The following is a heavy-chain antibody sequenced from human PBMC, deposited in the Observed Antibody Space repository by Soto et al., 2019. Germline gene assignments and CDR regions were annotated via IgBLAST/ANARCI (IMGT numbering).Heavy chain of an antibody. V-gene: IGHV3-7*03. Sequence: GGALRLSCAVSGFRFRDYWLSWVRQAPGKGLEWVANIKQDGSDKYYVDSVKSRFTISRDNAKNALYLQMNSLRVEDTAVYYCAAYCYTMTCTHFHGYSWGQGTQVTVSS. CDR1: GFRFRDYW. CDR2: IKQDGSDK. D-gene: IGHD3-16*02. J-gene: IGHJ5*02. CDR3: AAYCYTMTCTHFHGYS.